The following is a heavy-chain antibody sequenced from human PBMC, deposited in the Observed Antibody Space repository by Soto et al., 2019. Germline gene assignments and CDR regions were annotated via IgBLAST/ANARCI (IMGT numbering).Heavy chain of an antibody. CDR2: ISGYNGKT. CDR3: AREGDRTANPFDC. D-gene: IGHD1-1*01. CDR1: GYTFTSFG. J-gene: IGHJ4*02. V-gene: IGHV1-18*04. Sequence: VASVKVSCKASGYTFTSFGVSWLRQAPGQGPEWLGWISGYNGKTKIAQKFQGRVTLTTDTSTTTAHMELRSLRSDDTAVCYCAREGDRTANPFDCWGPGTLVTVSS.